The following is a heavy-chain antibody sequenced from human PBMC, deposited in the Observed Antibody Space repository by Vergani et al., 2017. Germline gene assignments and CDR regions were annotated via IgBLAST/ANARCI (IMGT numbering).Heavy chain of an antibody. CDR2: IDTANGRP. J-gene: IGHJ4*02. V-gene: IGHV7-4-1*02. CDR3: ARGLSRDEYNVLHY. Sequence: QVKLEQSGSELREPGASVKVSCKASGYIFSGHLLNWLRQAPGQGLEWLGWIDTANGRPTYAQGFRGRFVFSVDTSVDSAYLEISSLKADDTAVYYCARGLSRDEYNVLHYWGQGSLVTVSS. D-gene: IGHD5-24*01. CDR1: GYIFSGHL.